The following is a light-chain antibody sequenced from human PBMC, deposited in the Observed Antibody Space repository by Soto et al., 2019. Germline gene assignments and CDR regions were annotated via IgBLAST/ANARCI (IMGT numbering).Light chain of an antibody. Sequence: QPVLTQPPSVSGAPGQRVTISCTGSSSNIGAGYDVHWYQQLPGTARKLLIYGNSNRPSGVPDRFSGSKSGTSASLAITGLQAEDEADYYCQSYDSSLSGGVVFGGGTKLTVL. CDR2: GNS. CDR3: QSYDSSLSGGVV. CDR1: SSNIGAGYD. J-gene: IGLJ2*01. V-gene: IGLV1-40*01.